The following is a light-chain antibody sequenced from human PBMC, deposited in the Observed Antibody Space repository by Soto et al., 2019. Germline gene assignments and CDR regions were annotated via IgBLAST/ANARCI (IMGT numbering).Light chain of an antibody. J-gene: IGLJ1*01. Sequence: ALTQPASVSGSPGQSITISCTGTSSDVGRYNIVSWYQQHPGKAPKLMIYEGSKRPSGVSDRFSGSKSGNTASLTISGLQAEDEADYYCCSYAGSSTYVFGTGTKVTVL. V-gene: IGLV2-23*01. CDR3: CSYAGSSTYV. CDR1: SSDVGRYNI. CDR2: EGS.